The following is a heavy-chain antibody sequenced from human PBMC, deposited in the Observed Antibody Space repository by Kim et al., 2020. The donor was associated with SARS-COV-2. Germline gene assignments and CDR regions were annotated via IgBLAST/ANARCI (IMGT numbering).Heavy chain of an antibody. Sequence: ASVKVSCKASGYTFTSYGISWVRQAPGQGLEWMGWISAYNGNTNYAQKLQGRVTMTTDTSTSTAYMELRSLRSDDTAVYYCARDLGERYSSSWYSYYYYYGMDVCGQGTTVTVSS. CDR1: GYTFTSYG. CDR2: ISAYNGNT. CDR3: ARDLGERYSSSWYSYYYYYGMDV. D-gene: IGHD6-13*01. J-gene: IGHJ6*02. V-gene: IGHV1-18*01.